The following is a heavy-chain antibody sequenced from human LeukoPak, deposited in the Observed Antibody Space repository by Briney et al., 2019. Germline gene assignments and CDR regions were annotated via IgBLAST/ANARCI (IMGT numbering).Heavy chain of an antibody. CDR1: GGSISSSSYY. J-gene: IGHJ1*01. Sequence: KPSETLSLTCTVSGGSISSSSYYWGWIRQPPGKGLEWIGSIYYSGSTYYNPSLKSRVTISVDTSKNQFSLKLSSVTAADAAAYYCARQSGLVVRGATQYLQHWGQGTLVTVSS. CDR2: IYYSGST. CDR3: ARQSGLVVRGATQYLQH. D-gene: IGHD3-10*01. V-gene: IGHV4-39*01.